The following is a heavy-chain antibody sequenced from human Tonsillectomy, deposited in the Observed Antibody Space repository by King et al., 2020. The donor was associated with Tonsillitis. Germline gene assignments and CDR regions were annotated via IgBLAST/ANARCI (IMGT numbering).Heavy chain of an antibody. CDR3: ARDLCWGSSCYYYYGMDV. Sequence: VQLPQSGPGLVKPSQTLSLTCAISGDSVSSNSAAWNWIRQSPSRGLEWLGRTYYRSKWYNDYAVSVKSRITINPDTSKNQFSLQLNSVTPEDMAVYYCARDLCWGSSCYYYYGMDVWGQGTTVTVSS. V-gene: IGHV6-1*01. CDR2: TYYRSKWYN. CDR1: GDSVSSNSAA. D-gene: IGHD6-13*01. J-gene: IGHJ6*02.